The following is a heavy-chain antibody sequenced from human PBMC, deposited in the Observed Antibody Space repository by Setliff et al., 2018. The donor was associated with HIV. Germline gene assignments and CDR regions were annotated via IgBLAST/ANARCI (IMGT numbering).Heavy chain of an antibody. CDR2: IYYSGTT. Sequence: LSLTCTVSGGSLSSSRYYWGWIRQPPGMGLEWIGSIYYSGTTYYNPSLKSRVTISVDTSKNQFSLKLTSVTAADTAMYFCARDGGDPRYSGTYNYWGQGALVTVSS. CDR1: GGSLSSSRYY. J-gene: IGHJ4*02. CDR3: ARDGGDPRYSGTYNY. D-gene: IGHD1-26*01. V-gene: IGHV4-39*07.